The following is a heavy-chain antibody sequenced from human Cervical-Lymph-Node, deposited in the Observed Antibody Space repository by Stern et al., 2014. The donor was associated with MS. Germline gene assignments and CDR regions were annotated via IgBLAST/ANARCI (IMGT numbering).Heavy chain of an antibody. V-gene: IGHV5-51*01. J-gene: IGHJ4*02. CDR2: IYPEDSDT. Sequence: VQLVQSGAAVKKAGESLKISCKGSGYISTSYWIAWVRQMPGQGLELVGIIYPEDSDTRYSPSFQGQVTISADKSISTAYLQWSSLKASDSAIYYCTTATGFRGTHFDFWGQGNLVNVSS. CDR1: GYISTSYW. CDR3: TTATGFRGTHFDF. D-gene: IGHD1-26*01.